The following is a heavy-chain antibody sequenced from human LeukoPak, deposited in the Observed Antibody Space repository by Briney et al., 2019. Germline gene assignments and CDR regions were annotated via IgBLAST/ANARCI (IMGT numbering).Heavy chain of an antibody. D-gene: IGHD3-22*01. CDR2: IYHSGST. Sequence: PSETLSLTCTVSGYSISSGYYWGWIRQPPGKGLEWIGSIYHSGSTYYNPSLKSRVTISVDTSKNQFSLKVNSVTAADTAVYYCARDTKFDSSGYYYWGQGTLVTVSS. V-gene: IGHV4-38-2*02. J-gene: IGHJ4*02. CDR3: ARDTKFDSSGYYY. CDR1: GYSISSGYY.